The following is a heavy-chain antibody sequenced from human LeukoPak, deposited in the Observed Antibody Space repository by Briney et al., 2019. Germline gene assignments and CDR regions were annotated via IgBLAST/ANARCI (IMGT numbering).Heavy chain of an antibody. J-gene: IGHJ4*02. CDR3: AKEVVTMIVVVTDYFDY. D-gene: IGHD3-22*01. V-gene: IGHV3-23*01. Sequence: GGSLRLSCAASGFTFNSYWMSWVRQAPGKGLEWVSAISGSGGSTYYADSVKGRFTISRDNSKNTLYLQMNSLRAEDTAVYYCAKEVVTMIVVVTDYFDYWGQGTLVTVSS. CDR2: ISGSGGST. CDR1: GFTFNSYW.